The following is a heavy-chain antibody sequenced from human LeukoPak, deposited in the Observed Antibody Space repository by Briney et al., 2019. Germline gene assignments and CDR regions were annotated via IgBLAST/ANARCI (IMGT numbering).Heavy chain of an antibody. J-gene: IGHJ4*02. CDR1: GFNFRGYN. Sequence: PGGSLRLSCAASGFNFRGYNMNWVRQAPGKGLEWVSSMSTSSTYIYYADSIKGRFTISRDDARSLLYLQMDSLRAEDTAVYYCVRDFAFGFCNTTTCRYPFDSWGQGTLVTVYS. D-gene: IGHD3-16*01. CDR3: VRDFAFGFCNTTTCRYPFDS. CDR2: MSTSSTYI. V-gene: IGHV3-21*06.